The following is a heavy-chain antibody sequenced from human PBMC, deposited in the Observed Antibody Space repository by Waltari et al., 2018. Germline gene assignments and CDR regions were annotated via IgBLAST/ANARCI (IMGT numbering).Heavy chain of an antibody. CDR3: ASLHYYDSSERFDP. Sequence: EVQLVESGGGLVQPGGSLRLSCLASGFTFRRYSMNGVRQAPGKGLEWVSYISSSSSTIVYAHSVKGRFTISRDNAKNSLYLQMNSLRDEDTAVYFCASLHYYDSSERFDPWGQGTLVTVSS. J-gene: IGHJ5*02. V-gene: IGHV3-48*02. CDR1: GFTFRRYS. CDR2: ISSSSSTI. D-gene: IGHD3-22*01.